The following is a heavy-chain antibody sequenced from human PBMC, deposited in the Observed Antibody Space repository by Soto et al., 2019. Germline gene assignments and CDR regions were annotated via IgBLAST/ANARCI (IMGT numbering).Heavy chain of an antibody. CDR3: ARDGDLRSDFWSGPLGGGWFDP. Sequence: QVQLVQSGAEVREHGSSVKVSCKASGGTFSNSAITWVRQAPGQGLEWVGGIIPIFGSTNYAQKFQGRVTITADESTSTAYMELSSLTSEDTAVYYCARDGDLRSDFWSGPLGGGWFDPWGQGTLVTVSS. CDR1: GGTFSNSA. D-gene: IGHD3-3*01. V-gene: IGHV1-69*12. CDR2: IIPIFGST. J-gene: IGHJ5*02.